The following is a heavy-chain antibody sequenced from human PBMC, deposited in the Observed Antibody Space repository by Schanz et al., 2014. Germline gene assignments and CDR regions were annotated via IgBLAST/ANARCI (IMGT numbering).Heavy chain of an antibody. J-gene: IGHJ6*02. V-gene: IGHV3-43*01. CDR3: AKDSRGSSFDMDV. Sequence: EVQLVESGGGLVQPGGSLRLSCAASGFSFDDYTMHWVRQAPGKGLEWVSLIDRDGGHTYYADSVKGRFTISRDNSKNSLYLPMNSLRTEDTALYYCAKDSRGSSFDMDVWGQGTTVTVSS. CDR2: IDRDGGHT. D-gene: IGHD1-26*01. CDR1: GFSFDDYT.